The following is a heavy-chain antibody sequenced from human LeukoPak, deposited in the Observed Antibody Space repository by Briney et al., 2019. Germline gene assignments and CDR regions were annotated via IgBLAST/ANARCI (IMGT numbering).Heavy chain of an antibody. CDR3: AREKRWLQLSYFDY. D-gene: IGHD5-24*01. V-gene: IGHV4-59*01. Sequence: SETLSLTCTVSGGSISSYYWSWIRQPPGKGLEWIGYIYYSGSTNYNPSLKSRVTISVDTSKNQFSLKLSSVTAADTAAYYCAREKRWLQLSYFDYWGQGTLVTVSS. CDR2: IYYSGST. J-gene: IGHJ4*02. CDR1: GGSISSYY.